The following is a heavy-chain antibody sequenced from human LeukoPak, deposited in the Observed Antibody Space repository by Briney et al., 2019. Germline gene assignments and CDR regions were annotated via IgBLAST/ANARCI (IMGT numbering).Heavy chain of an antibody. CDR1: GGSFSSYY. V-gene: IGHV4-59*01. D-gene: IGHD6-6*01. CDR3: ARDSSSRGPFDY. CDR2: IYYSGST. J-gene: IGHJ4*02. Sequence: SETLSLTCAVYGGSFSSYYWSWIRQPPGKGLEWIGYIYYSGSTNYNPSLKSRVTISVDTSKDQFSLKLSSVTAADTAVYYCARDSSSRGPFDYWGQGTLVTVSS.